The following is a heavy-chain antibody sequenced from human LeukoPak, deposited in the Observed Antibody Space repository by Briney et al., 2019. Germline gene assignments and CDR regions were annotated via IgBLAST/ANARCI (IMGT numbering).Heavy chain of an antibody. CDR2: ISSDGSFK. CDR3: AKDVIGYCSSTSCYDTFDY. CDR1: GFTFNNYA. J-gene: IGHJ4*02. Sequence: PGGSLRLSCAASGFTFNNYAMHWVRQAPGKGLEWVAVISSDGSFKYYADSVKGRFTISRDNSKNTLYLQMNSLRAEDTAVYYCAKDVIGYCSSTSCYDTFDYWGQGTLVTVSS. D-gene: IGHD2-2*01. V-gene: IGHV3-30*04.